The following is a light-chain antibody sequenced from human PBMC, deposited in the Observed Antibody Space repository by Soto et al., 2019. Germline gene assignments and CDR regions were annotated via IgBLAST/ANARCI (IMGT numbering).Light chain of an antibody. CDR3: QQYATLPPRYI. J-gene: IGKJ2*01. CDR2: GAS. CDR1: QSLSSNY. V-gene: IGKV3-20*01. Sequence: EIVLTQSPGTLSLSPGERATLSCRTSQSLSSNYLAWYQQKPGQAPRLLIYGASSRATGIPDRFSGSESGTDFTLTISRLEHEDFAVYYCQQYATLPPRYIFGQGTKLEVK.